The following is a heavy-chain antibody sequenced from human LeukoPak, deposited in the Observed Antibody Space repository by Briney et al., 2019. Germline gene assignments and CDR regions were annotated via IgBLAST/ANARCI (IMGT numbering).Heavy chain of an antibody. V-gene: IGHV4-38-2*02. CDR3: ARAYSSSWYWNWFDP. J-gene: IGHJ5*02. CDR1: GYSISSGYY. D-gene: IGHD6-13*01. Sequence: PSETLSLTCTVSGYSISSGYYWGWIRQPPGKGLEWIGSIYHSGSTYYNPSLKSRVTISVDTSKNQFSLKLSSVTAADTAVYYCARAYSSSWYWNWFDPWGQGTLVTVSS. CDR2: IYHSGST.